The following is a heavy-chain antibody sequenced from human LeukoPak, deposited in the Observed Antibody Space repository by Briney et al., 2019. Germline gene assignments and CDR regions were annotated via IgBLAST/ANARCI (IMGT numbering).Heavy chain of an antibody. Sequence: PGGSLRLSCAVSGITVSKYWMHWVRQVPGKGLVWVSRIHSDGSTTDYADSVKGRFTITRDSAKNTLYLQMNSLRAEDTAVYYCAKLTRGVVVPAAPPSGYWGQGTLVTVSS. D-gene: IGHD2-2*01. CDR2: IHSDGSTT. CDR1: GITVSKYW. J-gene: IGHJ4*02. V-gene: IGHV3-74*01. CDR3: AKLTRGVVVPAAPPSGY.